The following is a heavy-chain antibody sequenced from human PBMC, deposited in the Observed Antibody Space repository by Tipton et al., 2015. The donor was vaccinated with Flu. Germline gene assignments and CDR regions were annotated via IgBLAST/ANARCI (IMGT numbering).Heavy chain of an antibody. CDR1: GDSITSSSYF. V-gene: IGHV4-39*07. CDR2: IFHSGTT. D-gene: IGHD2-15*01. CDR3: ARAPGRPCSANECPNWFDP. Sequence: TLSLTCTVSGDSITSSSYFWGWIRQPPGKGLEWIGSIFHSGTTYYNPSLKSRVTISVDTSKNQFSLKMSSVTAADTDVYYCARAPGRPCSANECPNWFDPCSKGTMVTVSS. J-gene: IGHJ5*02.